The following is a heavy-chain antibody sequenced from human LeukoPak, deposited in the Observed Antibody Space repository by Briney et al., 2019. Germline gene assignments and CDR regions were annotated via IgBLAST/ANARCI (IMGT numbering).Heavy chain of an antibody. J-gene: IGHJ4*02. V-gene: IGHV7-4-1*02. Sequence: ASVKVSCKASGYTFTNYALNWVRQAPGQGLEWMGWINTITGNPTYAQGFTGRFVFSLDTSVSTAYLQISSLQPEDTAVYYCARLPSGSRAVYYFDYWGQGTLVTVSS. CDR1: GYTFTNYA. D-gene: IGHD1-26*01. CDR2: INTITGNP. CDR3: ARLPSGSRAVYYFDY.